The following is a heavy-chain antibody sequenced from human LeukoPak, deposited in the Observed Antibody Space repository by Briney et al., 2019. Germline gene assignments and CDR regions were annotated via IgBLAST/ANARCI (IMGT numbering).Heavy chain of an antibody. J-gene: IGHJ4*02. D-gene: IGHD3-22*01. CDR3: AKFPEYYYDSSGYYSGFYYFDY. Sequence: GGSLRLSCAASGFTFSSYAMSWVRHAPGKGLEWVSAISGSGGSTYYADSVKGRFTISRDNSKNTLYLQMNSLRAEDTAVYYCAKFPEYYYDSSGYYSGFYYFDYWGQGTLVTVSS. CDR2: ISGSGGST. V-gene: IGHV3-23*01. CDR1: GFTFSSYA.